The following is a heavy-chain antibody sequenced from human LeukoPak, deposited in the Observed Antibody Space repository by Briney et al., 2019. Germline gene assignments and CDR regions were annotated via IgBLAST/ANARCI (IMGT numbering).Heavy chain of an antibody. D-gene: IGHD2-8*01. CDR2: IYHSGST. CDR3: ARSNESNGPKDY. Sequence: SETLSLTCAVSGGSISSSNWWSWVRQPPGKGLEWIGEIYHSGSTNYNPSLKSRVTISVDKSKNQFSLKLSSVTAADTAEYYCARSNESNGPKDYWGQGTLVTVSS. V-gene: IGHV4-4*02. J-gene: IGHJ4*02. CDR1: GGSISSSNW.